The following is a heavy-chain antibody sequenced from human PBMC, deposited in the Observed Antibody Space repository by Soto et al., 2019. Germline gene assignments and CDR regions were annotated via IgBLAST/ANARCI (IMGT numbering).Heavy chain of an antibody. D-gene: IGHD1-20*01. V-gene: IGHV3-23*01. CDR3: AKDHFKGNGIYDGFDV. J-gene: IGHJ3*01. CDR2: IAGVDI. CDR1: GLTMSTYA. Sequence: PGGSLRLSXAGNGLTMSTYAMSWVRQAPGKGLEWVSTIAGVDIFYADSVQGRFTISIDNSKNLLFLQMNSLTADDTATYYCAKDHFKGNGIYDGFDVWGQGTTVTVSS.